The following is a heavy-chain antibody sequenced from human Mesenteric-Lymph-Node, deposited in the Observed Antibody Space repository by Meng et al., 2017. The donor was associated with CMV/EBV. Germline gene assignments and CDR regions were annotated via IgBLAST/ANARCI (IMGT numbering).Heavy chain of an antibody. J-gene: IGHJ3*02. V-gene: IGHV3-9*01. CDR2: ISWNSGSI. Sequence: SLKISCAASGFTFSSYWMSWVRQAPGKGLEWVSGISWNSGSIGYADSVKGRFTISRDNAKNSLYLQMNSLRAEDTALYYCAKDKHDFWSGYFANDAFDIWGQGTMVTVSS. CDR3: AKDKHDFWSGYFANDAFDI. D-gene: IGHD3-3*01. CDR1: GFTFSSYW.